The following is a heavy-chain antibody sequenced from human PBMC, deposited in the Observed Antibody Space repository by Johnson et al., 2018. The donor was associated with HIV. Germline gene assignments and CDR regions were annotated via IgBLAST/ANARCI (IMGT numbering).Heavy chain of an antibody. Sequence: VQLVESGGGVVQPGGSLRLSCAGSGFTFSSYGMHWVRQAPGKGLEWVSTIGGSGAGTFYADSVKGRFTISRDNAKNSLYLQMNSLRADDTAVYYCARGGSDVFDIWGQGTMVTVSS. V-gene: IGHV3-21*01. J-gene: IGHJ3*02. CDR3: ARGGSDVFDI. D-gene: IGHD3-16*01. CDR2: IGGSGAGT. CDR1: GFTFSSYG.